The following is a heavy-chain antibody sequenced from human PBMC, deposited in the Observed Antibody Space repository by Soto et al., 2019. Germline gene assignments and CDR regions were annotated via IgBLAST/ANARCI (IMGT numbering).Heavy chain of an antibody. CDR3: ARLIAAAGPQYYYYGMDV. J-gene: IGHJ6*02. V-gene: IGHV1-18*01. Sequence: QVQLVQSGAEVKKPGASVKVSCKASGYTFTSYGISWVRQAPGQGLEWMGWISAYNGNTNYAQKLQGRVTMTTDTXPXTXXMELRSLRSDDTAVYYCARLIAAAGPQYYYYGMDVWGQGTTVTVSS. CDR1: GYTFTSYG. CDR2: ISAYNGNT. D-gene: IGHD6-13*01.